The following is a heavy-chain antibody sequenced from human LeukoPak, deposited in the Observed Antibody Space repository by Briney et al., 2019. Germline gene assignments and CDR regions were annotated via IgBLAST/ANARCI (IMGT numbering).Heavy chain of an antibody. CDR3: AGNVPAATGYNI. CDR2: IIPIFGTA. J-gene: IGHJ4*02. Sequence: SVKVSCKASGGTFSSYAISWVRQAPGQGLEWMGGIIPIFGTANYAQKFQGRVTITTDESTSTAYMELGSLRSEDTAVYYCAGNVPAATGYNIWGQGTLVTVSS. D-gene: IGHD2-2*01. CDR1: GGTFSSYA. V-gene: IGHV1-69*05.